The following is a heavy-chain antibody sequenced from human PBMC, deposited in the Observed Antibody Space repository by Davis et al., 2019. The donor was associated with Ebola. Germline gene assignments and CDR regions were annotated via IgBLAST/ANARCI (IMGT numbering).Heavy chain of an antibody. CDR2: IYYSGYT. V-gene: IGHV4-59*01. J-gene: IGHJ3*01. Sequence: SETLSLTCAVYGGSFSGYYWSWIRQPPGKGLEWIGYIYYSGYTNYNPSLKSRVTISVDTSKNQFSLKLSSMTAADTAVYYCARDSGTAAAGVWGQGTMVTVSP. CDR3: ARDSGTAAAGV. CDR1: GGSFSGYY. D-gene: IGHD6-13*01.